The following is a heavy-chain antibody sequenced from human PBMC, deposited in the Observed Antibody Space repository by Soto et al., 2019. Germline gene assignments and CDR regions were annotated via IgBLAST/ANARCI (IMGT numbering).Heavy chain of an antibody. V-gene: IGHV1-18*04. CDR3: ARGGAARHLDS. D-gene: IGHD6-6*01. CDR1: GYTFTSYG. Sequence: ASVKVSSTASGYTFTSYGISWVRQAPGQGLEWIGFVSANNGFTHFAQKFQGRVSVKTDTSTSTVYLDLRSLSSDDTAVYYCARGGAARHLDSWGQGTPVTVSS. CDR2: VSANNGFT. J-gene: IGHJ5*01.